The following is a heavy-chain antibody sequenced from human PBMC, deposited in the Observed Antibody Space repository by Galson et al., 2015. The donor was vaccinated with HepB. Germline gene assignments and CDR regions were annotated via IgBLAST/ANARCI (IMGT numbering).Heavy chain of an antibody. V-gene: IGHV3-23*01. J-gene: IGHJ5*02. CDR2: ISGSGENI. Sequence: SLRLSCAASGFTFSSYAMSWVRQAPGKGLEWVAAISGSGENIYYGDSVKGRFTISRDNSKNRLYLQMNSPRAEDTAVYYCAKDRYYDSPPVGGFDPWGQGTLVTVSS. CDR3: AKDRYYDSPPVGGFDP. CDR1: GFTFSSYA. D-gene: IGHD3-22*01.